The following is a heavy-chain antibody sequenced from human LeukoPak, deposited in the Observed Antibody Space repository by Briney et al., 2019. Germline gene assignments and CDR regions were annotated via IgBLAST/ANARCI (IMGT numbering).Heavy chain of an antibody. CDR1: GYTFTGYY. V-gene: IGHV1-2*02. CDR2: INPNSGGT. J-gene: IGHJ3*02. CDR3: ARGLITIFGVVIKRDAFDI. Sequence: ASVKVSCKASGYTFTGYYMHWVRQAPGQGLEWMGWINPNSGGTNYAQKFQGRVTMTRDTSISTAYMELSSLRSEDTAVYYCARGLITIFGVVIKRDAFDIWGQGTMVTVSS. D-gene: IGHD3-3*01.